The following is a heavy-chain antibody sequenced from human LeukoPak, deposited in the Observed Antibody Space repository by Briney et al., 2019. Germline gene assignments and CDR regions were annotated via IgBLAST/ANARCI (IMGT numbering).Heavy chain of an antibody. CDR2: IIPILGIA. Sequence: SVKVSCKASGGTFSSYAISWVRQAPGQGLEWMGRIIPILGIANYAQKFQGRVTITADKSTSTAYMELSSLRSEDTAVYYCARDYGPSPVAPGPRAVHFDYWGQGTLVTVSS. CDR1: GGTFSSYA. J-gene: IGHJ4*02. V-gene: IGHV1-69*04. CDR3: ARDYGPSPVAPGPRAVHFDY. D-gene: IGHD5-12*01.